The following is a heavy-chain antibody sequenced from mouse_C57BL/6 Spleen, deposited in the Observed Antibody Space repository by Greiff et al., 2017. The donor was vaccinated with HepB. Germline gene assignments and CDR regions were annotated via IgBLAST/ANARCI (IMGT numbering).Heavy chain of an antibody. D-gene: IGHD4-1*02. Sequence: VQLQQSGAELVKPGASVKLSCKASGYTFTSYWMHWVKQRPGQGLEWIGMIHPNSGSTNYNEKFKSKATLTVDKSSSTAYMQLSSLTSEDSAVYYCARQLGVEGDYWGQGTTLTVSS. CDR2: IHPNSGST. CDR3: ARQLGVEGDY. CDR1: GYTFTSYW. J-gene: IGHJ2*01. V-gene: IGHV1-64*01.